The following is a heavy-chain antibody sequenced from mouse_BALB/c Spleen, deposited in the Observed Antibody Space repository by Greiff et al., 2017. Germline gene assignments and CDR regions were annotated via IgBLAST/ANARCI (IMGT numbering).Heavy chain of an antibody. CDR3: ARGGVYDGYYG. Sequence: DVQLQESGPGLVKPSQSLSLTCTVTGYSITSDYAWNWIRQFPGNKLEWMGYISYSGSTSYNPSLKSRISITRDTSKNQFFLQLNSVTTEDTATYYCARGGVYDGYYGWGQGTLVTVSA. CDR1: GYSITSDYA. CDR2: ISYSGST. V-gene: IGHV3-2*02. J-gene: IGHJ3*01. D-gene: IGHD2-3*01.